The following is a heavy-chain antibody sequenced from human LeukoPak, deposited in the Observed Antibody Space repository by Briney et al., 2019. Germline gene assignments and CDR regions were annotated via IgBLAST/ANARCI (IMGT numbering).Heavy chain of an antibody. J-gene: IGHJ3*02. CDR2: ISSNSDSI. D-gene: IGHD3-10*01. V-gene: IGHV3-48*01. CDR3: VRDVRRGDAFDI. Sequence: PGGSLRLSCAASGFTFNTYSMNWVRQAPGKGLEWISYISSNSDSIYYVDSAKGRFTISRDNAKNSLYLQMNSLRAEDTAVYHYVRDVRRGDAFDIWGQGTMVTVSS. CDR1: GFTFNTYS.